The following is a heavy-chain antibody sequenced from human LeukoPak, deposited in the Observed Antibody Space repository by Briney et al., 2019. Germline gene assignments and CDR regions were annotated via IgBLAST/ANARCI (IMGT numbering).Heavy chain of an antibody. V-gene: IGHV1-18*01. Sequence: ASVKVSCKASGYTFITHGLTWVRQAPGQGLEWMGWISAYNGNTIYAQTLQDRLTMTTDTSTSTAYMELRSLRSDDTAVYYCARDRYYSGSFSFDPWGQGTLVTVSS. J-gene: IGHJ5*02. D-gene: IGHD1-26*01. CDR2: ISAYNGNT. CDR1: GYTFITHG. CDR3: ARDRYYSGSFSFDP.